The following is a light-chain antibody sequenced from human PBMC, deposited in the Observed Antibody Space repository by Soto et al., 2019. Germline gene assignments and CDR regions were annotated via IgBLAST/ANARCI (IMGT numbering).Light chain of an antibody. CDR2: CAS. Sequence: EIVMTQSPATLSVSPGERATLSCRASQSVSSNLAWYQQKPGQAPSLLIYCASTRATGIPARFSGSGSGTEFTLTISSLQSEDFAVYYCQQYNNWPPSFGQGTKVEIK. V-gene: IGKV3-15*01. CDR1: QSVSSN. J-gene: IGKJ1*01. CDR3: QQYNNWPPS.